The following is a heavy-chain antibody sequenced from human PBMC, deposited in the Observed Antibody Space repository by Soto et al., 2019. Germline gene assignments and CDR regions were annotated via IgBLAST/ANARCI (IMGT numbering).Heavy chain of an antibody. CDR2: IFWDKND. J-gene: IGHJ4*02. D-gene: IGHD1-26*01. CDR1: GFSLITGVG. V-gene: IGHV2-5*02. Sequence: QITLKESGQSLVRPTETLTLTCTFSGFSLITGVGVGWVRQPPGKALEWLAVIFWDKNDYYRPSLQTRVTISKDTSEDQVVLNMTNMDPEDTATYFCTQIYGSGSWGWYFHSWGQGTLVTVSS. CDR3: TQIYGSGSWGWYFHS.